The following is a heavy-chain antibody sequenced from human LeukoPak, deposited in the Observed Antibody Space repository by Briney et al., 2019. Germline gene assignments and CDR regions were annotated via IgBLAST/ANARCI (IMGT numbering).Heavy chain of an antibody. CDR2: MNPNSGNT. CDR1: GYTFTSYD. D-gene: IGHD6-13*01. V-gene: IGHV1-8*03. CDR3: AREIIAAAGGSRGVYYFDY. Sequence: ASVKVSCKASGYTFTSYDINWVRQATGQGLEWMGWMNPNSGNTGYAQKFQGRVTITRNTSISTAYMELSSLRSEDTAVYYCAREIIAAAGGSRGVYYFDYWGQGTLVTVSS. J-gene: IGHJ4*02.